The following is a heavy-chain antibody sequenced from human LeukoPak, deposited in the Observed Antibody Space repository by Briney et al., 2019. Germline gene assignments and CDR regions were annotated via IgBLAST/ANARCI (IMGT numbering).Heavy chain of an antibody. CDR3: ARVPADY. V-gene: IGHV3-74*01. J-gene: IGHJ4*02. CDR1: GFTFSSYW. CDR2: ISPEGSGT. Sequence: GGSLRLSCVASGFTFSSYWMHWVRQAPGKGLVWVSRISPEGSGTTYADSVKGRFTISRDNAKNSLYLQMNSLRAEDTAVYYCARVPADYWGQGTLVTVSS.